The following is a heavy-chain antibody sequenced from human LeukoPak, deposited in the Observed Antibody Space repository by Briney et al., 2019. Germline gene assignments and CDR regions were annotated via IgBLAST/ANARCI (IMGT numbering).Heavy chain of an antibody. J-gene: IGHJ5*02. CDR1: GFTVSSNS. D-gene: IGHD4-17*01. V-gene: IGHV3-53*01. Sequence: GGSLRLSCTVSGFTVSSNSMSWVRQAPGKGLEWVSFIYSDNTHYSDSVKGRFTISRDNSKNTLYLQMNSLRAEDTAVYYCAKDPYGDYGYTINWFDPWGQGTLVTVSS. CDR3: AKDPYGDYGYTINWFDP. CDR2: IYSDNT.